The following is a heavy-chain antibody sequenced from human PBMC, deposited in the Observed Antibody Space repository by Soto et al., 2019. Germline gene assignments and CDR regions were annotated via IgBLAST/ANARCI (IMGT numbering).Heavy chain of an antibody. CDR1: GGSISSSNW. CDR3: ARKKVVARPTWFDP. J-gene: IGHJ5*02. Sequence: KSXATLCLTCAVSGGSISSSNWWSWVRQPPGKGLEWIGQIYHSGSTNYNPSLKSRVTIPLDKSKNQFSLKVSSVTAADTAVYYCARKKVVARPTWFDPWGQGTLVTVS. V-gene: IGHV4-4*02. CDR2: IYHSGST. D-gene: IGHD2-15*01.